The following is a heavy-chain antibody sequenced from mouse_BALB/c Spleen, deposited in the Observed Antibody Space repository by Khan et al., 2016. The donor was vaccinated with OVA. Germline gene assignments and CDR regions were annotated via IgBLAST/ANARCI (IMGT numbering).Heavy chain of an antibody. V-gene: IGHV1-85*01. CDR3: ARGGYGGFAY. CDR1: GYTFTSYD. J-gene: IGHJ3*01. D-gene: IGHD2-14*01. CDR2: IFPGGGST. Sequence: QVQLKQSGAELVKPGASVKLSCKASGYTFTSYDINWVRQRPEQGLEWTGWIFPGGGSTKYNEKFKVKATLTTDKSSSTAYMQLSRLTSEDSAVYFCARGGYGGFAYWGQGTLVTVSA.